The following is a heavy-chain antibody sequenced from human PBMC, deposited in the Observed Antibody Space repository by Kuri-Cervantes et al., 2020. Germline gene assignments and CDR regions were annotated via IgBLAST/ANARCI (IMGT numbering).Heavy chain of an antibody. CDR2: ISSSSSTI. CDR3: ARGAVAGSMDV. J-gene: IGHJ6*04. Sequence: SCKASGGTFSSYGMHWVRQAPGKGLEWVSYISSSSSTIYYADSVKGRFTISRDNAKNSPYLQMNSLRAEDTAVYYCARGAVAGSMDVWGKGTTVTVSS. D-gene: IGHD6-19*01. CDR1: GGTFSSYG. V-gene: IGHV3-48*01.